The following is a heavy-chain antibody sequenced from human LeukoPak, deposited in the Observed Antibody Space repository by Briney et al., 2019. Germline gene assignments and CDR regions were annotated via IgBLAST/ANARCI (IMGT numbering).Heavy chain of an antibody. V-gene: IGHV4-39*01. D-gene: IGHD2-2*01. CDR3: ARHQIRYCSSTSCLYWYFDL. CDR2: IYYSGST. J-gene: IGHJ2*01. CDR1: GGSISSSDYY. Sequence: SETLSLTCTVSGGSISSSDYYWGWIRQPPGKGLEWLGNIYYSGSTYYNPSLKSRVTISVDTSKNQFSLKLSSVTAADTAVYYCARHQIRYCSSTSCLYWYFDLWGRGTLVTVSS.